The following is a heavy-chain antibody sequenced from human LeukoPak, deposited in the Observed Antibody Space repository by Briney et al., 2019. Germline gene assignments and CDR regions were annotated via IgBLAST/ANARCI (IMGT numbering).Heavy chain of an antibody. CDR3: ARGGTATERFGELGGMDV. CDR2: INHSGST. Sequence: SEPLSLTCAVYGGSFSGYYWRWLRQPPGKGLEWIGEINHSGSTNYNPSLKSRVTISVDTSENQFSLKLSSVTAADTAVYYCARGGTATERFGELGGMDVWGKGTTVTVSS. CDR1: GGSFSGYY. V-gene: IGHV4-34*01. D-gene: IGHD3-10*01. J-gene: IGHJ6*04.